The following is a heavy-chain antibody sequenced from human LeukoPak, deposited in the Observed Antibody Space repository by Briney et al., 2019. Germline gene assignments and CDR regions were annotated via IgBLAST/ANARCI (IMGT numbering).Heavy chain of an antibody. J-gene: IGHJ4*02. CDR1: GFTFSSYW. CDR3: AKGASKRYLYYYDSSGYYQKYFDY. CDR2: ISTDGSST. D-gene: IGHD3-22*01. Sequence: PGGSLRLSCAASGFTFSSYWMHWVRQAPGKGLVWVSRISTDGSSTSYADSVKGRFTISRDNSKNTLYLQMNSLRAEDTAVYYCAKGASKRYLYYYDSSGYYQKYFDYWGQGTLVTVSS. V-gene: IGHV3-74*01.